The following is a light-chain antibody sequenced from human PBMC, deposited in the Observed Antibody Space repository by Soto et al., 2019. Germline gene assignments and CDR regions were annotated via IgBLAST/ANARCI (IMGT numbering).Light chain of an antibody. CDR3: QQRFNWPRFS. Sequence: EIVLTQSPATLSLSPGERATLSCRASQSVSSYLAWYQQKPGQAPRLLIYDASNRATGIPARFSGGGSVTGLTLTVSGLEPEEFAVNYCQQRFNWPRFSFGQGTKLEIK. V-gene: IGKV3-11*01. CDR2: DAS. J-gene: IGKJ2*01. CDR1: QSVSSY.